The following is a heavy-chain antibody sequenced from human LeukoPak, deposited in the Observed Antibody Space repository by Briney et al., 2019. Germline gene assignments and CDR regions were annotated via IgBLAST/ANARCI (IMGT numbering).Heavy chain of an antibody. CDR2: ISYDGSNK. CDR3: AKDRYYGSGSYSDY. J-gene: IGHJ4*02. CDR1: GLTFSGYG. V-gene: IGHV3-30*18. Sequence: GGSLRLSCAASGLTFSGYGMYWVRQAPGKGLEWVAVISYDGSNKYYADSVKGRFTISRDNSKNTLYLQMNSLRAEDTAVYYCAKDRYYGSGSYSDYWGQGTLVTVSS. D-gene: IGHD3-10*01.